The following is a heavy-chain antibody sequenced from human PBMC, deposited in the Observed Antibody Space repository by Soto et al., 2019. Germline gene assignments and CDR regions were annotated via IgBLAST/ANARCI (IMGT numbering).Heavy chain of an antibody. J-gene: IGHJ4*02. V-gene: IGHV3-30-3*01. CDR2: MSFDGSSK. CDR3: ERGRSVINHDDFEY. Sequence: QVQLVESGGGVVQPGRSLRLSCAASGFTLSSYSMHWVRQAPGKGLDWVAAMSFDGSSKYLADSVKGRFTISRDNSKNSLSLQMNSLGAEDSAVYYCERGRSVINHDDFEYWGQGTLVTVSS. D-gene: IGHD2-21*01. CDR1: GFTLSSYS.